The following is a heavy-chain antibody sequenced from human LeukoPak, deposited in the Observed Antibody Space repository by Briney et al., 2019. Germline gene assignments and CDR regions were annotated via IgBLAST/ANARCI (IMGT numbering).Heavy chain of an antibody. CDR3: ARGRGYCSGGSCYVLDYYYYGMDV. CDR1: GFTFSSYA. V-gene: IGHV3-30*04. Sequence: GRSLRLSCAASGFTFSSYAMHWVRQAPGKGLEWVAVISYDGSNKYHADSVKGRFTISRDSSKNTLYLQMNSLRAEDTAVYCCARGRGYCSGGSCYVLDYYYYGMDVWGKGTTVTVSS. D-gene: IGHD2-15*01. J-gene: IGHJ6*04. CDR2: ISYDGSNK.